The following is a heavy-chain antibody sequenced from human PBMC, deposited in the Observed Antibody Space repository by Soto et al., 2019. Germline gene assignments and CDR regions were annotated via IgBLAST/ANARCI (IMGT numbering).Heavy chain of an antibody. D-gene: IGHD3-10*01. V-gene: IGHV4-61*08. CDR2: IYYSGST. CDR1: GGSVSSGDYF. CDR3: ARSPNYYYYGFDV. J-gene: IGHJ6*02. Sequence: SETLSLTCTVSGGSVSSGDYFWSWLRQSPGKRLEWIAYIYYSGSTNYNPSLKSRATVSVDTSKSQVSLTLTSMTAADAALYYCARSPNYYYYGFDVWGQGTAVTV.